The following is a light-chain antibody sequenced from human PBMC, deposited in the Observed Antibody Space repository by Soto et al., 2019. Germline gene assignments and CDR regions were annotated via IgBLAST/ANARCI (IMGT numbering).Light chain of an antibody. CDR3: QQYNNWPRAT. J-gene: IGKJ4*01. CDR1: QSISSN. V-gene: IGKV3-15*01. CDR2: RTS. Sequence: ETVMMQSPATLSVSPGERATLSCRASQSISSNLAWYQQKPGQAPRLLMFRTSTRATDVPARFSGSGSGTEFNITISSLQSEDFAVYYCQQYNNWPRATFGGGTKVEIK.